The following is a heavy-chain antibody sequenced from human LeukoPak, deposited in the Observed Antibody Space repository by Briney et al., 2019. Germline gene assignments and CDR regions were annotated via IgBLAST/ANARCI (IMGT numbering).Heavy chain of an antibody. J-gene: IGHJ3*02. CDR3: ARGGYHDSRGYGWGASDI. CDR1: GFTVSSNY. V-gene: IGHV3-66*02. CDR2: IYSGGST. Sequence: GGSLRLSCAASGFTVSSNYMSWVRQAPGKGLEWVSVIYSGGSTYYADSVKGRFTISRDISKNTLYLQMNSLRGDDTAVYYCARGGYHDSRGYGWGASDIWGQGTMVTVSS. D-gene: IGHD3-22*01.